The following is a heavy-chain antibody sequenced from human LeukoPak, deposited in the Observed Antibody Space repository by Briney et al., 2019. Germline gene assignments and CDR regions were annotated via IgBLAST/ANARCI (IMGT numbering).Heavy chain of an antibody. V-gene: IGHV4-39*07. J-gene: IGHJ4*02. CDR3: ARMPPVGGSYVY. CDR1: GGSISSSSYY. Sequence: SETLSLTCTVSGGSISSSSYYWGWIRQPPGKGLEWIGSIYYSGSTYCNPSLKSRVTISVDTSKNQFSLKLSSVTAADTAVYYCARMPPVGGSYVYWGQGTLVTVSS. D-gene: IGHD1-26*01. CDR2: IYYSGST.